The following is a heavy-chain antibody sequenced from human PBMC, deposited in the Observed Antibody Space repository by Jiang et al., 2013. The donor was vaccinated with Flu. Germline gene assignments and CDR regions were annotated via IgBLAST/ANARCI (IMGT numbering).Heavy chain of an antibody. Sequence: SWVRQAPGQGLEWMGWISAYNGNTNYAQKLQGRVTMTTDTSTSTAYMELRSLRSDDTAVYYCARVRIQLWLHNDYWGQGTLVTVSS. J-gene: IGHJ4*02. V-gene: IGHV1-18*01. CDR2: ISAYNGNT. D-gene: IGHD5-18*01. CDR3: ARVRIQLWLHNDY.